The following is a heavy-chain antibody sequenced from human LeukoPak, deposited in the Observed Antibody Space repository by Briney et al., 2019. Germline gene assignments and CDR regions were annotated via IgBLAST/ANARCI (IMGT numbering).Heavy chain of an antibody. J-gene: IGHJ4*02. CDR3: ARGGRLGDLSSLEY. CDR2: IIPNSGAA. D-gene: IGHD3-16*02. CDR1: GYTFTAYY. V-gene: IGHV1-2*02. Sequence: GASVNVSCKASGYTFTAYYLHWVRQAPGQGREWMGWIIPNSGAAKYAQQFQGRVTMSRDTSISTAYMELSRLRSDDTAVYYCARGGRLGDLSSLEYWGQGTLVTVSS.